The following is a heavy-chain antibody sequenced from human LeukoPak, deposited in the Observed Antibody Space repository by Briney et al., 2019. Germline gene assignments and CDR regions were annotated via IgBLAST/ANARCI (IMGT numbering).Heavy chain of an antibody. V-gene: IGHV4-34*01. CDR3: ARDCSSTSCYASSGDYYYYGMDV. CDR1: GGSFSGYY. CDR2: INHSGST. Sequence: SETLSLTCAVYGGSFSGYYWSWIRQPPGKGLEWIGEINHSGSTNYNPSLKSRVTISVDTSKNQFSLKLSSVTAADTAVYYCARDCSSTSCYASSGDYYYYGMDVWGQGTTVTVSS. J-gene: IGHJ6*02. D-gene: IGHD2-2*01.